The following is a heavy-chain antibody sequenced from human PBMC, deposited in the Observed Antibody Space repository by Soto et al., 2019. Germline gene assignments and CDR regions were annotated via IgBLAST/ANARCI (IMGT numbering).Heavy chain of an antibody. Sequence: PSETLSLTCTVSGGSVSSGSYYWSWIRQTPGKGLEWIGYIYYSGSTNYNTSLKSRVTISVDTSKNQFSLKLSSVTAADTAVYYCARYTTHYDILTGFGRPYGMDVWGQGTTVTVSS. V-gene: IGHV4-61*01. J-gene: IGHJ6*02. CDR1: GGSVSSGSYY. CDR3: ARYTTHYDILTGFGRPYGMDV. CDR2: IYYSGST. D-gene: IGHD3-9*01.